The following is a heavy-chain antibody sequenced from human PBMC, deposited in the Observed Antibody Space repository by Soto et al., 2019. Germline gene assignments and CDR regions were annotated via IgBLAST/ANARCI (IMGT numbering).Heavy chain of an antibody. CDR3: ARGRSFLWFGELGWFDP. CDR2: IYYSGST. Sequence: QVQLQESGPGLVKPSQTLPLTCTVSGGSISSGGYYWSWIRQHPGKGLEWIGYIYYSGSTYYNPSLKSRVTISVDTSKNQFSLKLSSVTAADTAVYYCARGRSFLWFGELGWFDPWGQGTLVTVSS. D-gene: IGHD3-10*01. J-gene: IGHJ5*02. CDR1: GGSISSGGYY. V-gene: IGHV4-31*03.